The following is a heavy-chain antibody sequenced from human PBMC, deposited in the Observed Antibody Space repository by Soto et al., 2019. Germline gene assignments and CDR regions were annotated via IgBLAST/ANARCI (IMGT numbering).Heavy chain of an antibody. CDR2: IWYDGSNK. CDR1: GFTLSSYV. D-gene: IGHD3-16*01. CDR3: AREAYLGDSSSSPFDI. J-gene: IGHJ3*02. Sequence: QVQVVESGGGVVQPGRSLRLSCTTPGFTLSSYVMHWVRQAPGKGLEWVAVIWYDGSNKYYADSVKGRFIISKDNSQNTLYLQMNSLRAEDTAVYYCAREAYLGDSSSSPFDIWGQGTMVTVSS. V-gene: IGHV3-33*01.